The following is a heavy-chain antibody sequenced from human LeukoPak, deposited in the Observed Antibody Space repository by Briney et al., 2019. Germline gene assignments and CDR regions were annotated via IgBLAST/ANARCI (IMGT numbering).Heavy chain of an antibody. CDR3: ARTYSSSWDIIDY. CDR1: GFTFSSYG. V-gene: IGHV3-30*02. CDR2: IRYDGKNK. D-gene: IGHD6-13*01. Sequence: GGSLRLSCAASGFTFSSYGMHWVRQAPGKGLEWVAFIRYDGKNKFYPDSVKGRFTISRDNSKNTLYLQLNSLRAEDTALYYCARTYSSSWDIIDYWGQGTLVTVSS. J-gene: IGHJ4*02.